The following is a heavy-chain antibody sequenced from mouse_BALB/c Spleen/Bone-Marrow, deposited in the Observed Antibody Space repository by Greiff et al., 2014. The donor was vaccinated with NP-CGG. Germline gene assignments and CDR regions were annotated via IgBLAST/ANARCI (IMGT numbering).Heavy chain of an antibody. CDR1: GFTFTDYY. CDR3: ARDRGLLRFDY. J-gene: IGHJ2*01. Sequence: DVKLVESGGGLVQPGGSLRLSCATSGFTFTDYYMSWVRQPPGKALEWLGFIRNKANGYTTEYSASVKGRFTISRHNSQSILYLQMNTLRAEDSATYYCARDRGLLRFDYWGQGTTLTVSS. CDR2: IRNKANGYTT. V-gene: IGHV7-3*02. D-gene: IGHD2-3*01.